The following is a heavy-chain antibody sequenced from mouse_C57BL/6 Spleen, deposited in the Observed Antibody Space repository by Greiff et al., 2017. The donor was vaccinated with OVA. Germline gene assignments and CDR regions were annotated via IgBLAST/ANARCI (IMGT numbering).Heavy chain of an antibody. J-gene: IGHJ3*01. CDR3: AKGTGTCFAY. CDR2: IDPSDSYT. V-gene: IGHV1-69*01. Sequence: VQLQQPGAELVMPGASVKLSCKASGYTFTSYWMHWVKQRPGQGLEWIGEIDPSDSYTNYNQKFKGKSTVTVDKSSSTAYMQLSSLTSEDSAVYYCAKGTGTCFAYWGQGTLVTVSA. CDR1: GYTFTSYW. D-gene: IGHD4-1*01.